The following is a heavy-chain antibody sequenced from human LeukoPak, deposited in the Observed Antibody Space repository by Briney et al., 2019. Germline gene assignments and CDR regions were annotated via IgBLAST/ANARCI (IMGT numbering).Heavy chain of an antibody. J-gene: IGHJ4*02. Sequence: GRSLRLSCAASGFTFSTCGMHWVRQAPGKGLEWVAVMWYDGSNKYYADSVTGRFTIARDISKNTLSLQMDRLRAEETGLYYCVKAFTIMEYFLDYWGQGALVTVSS. CDR2: MWYDGSNK. CDR1: GFTFSTCG. CDR3: VKAFTIMEYFLDY. V-gene: IGHV3-33*06. D-gene: IGHD5-24*01.